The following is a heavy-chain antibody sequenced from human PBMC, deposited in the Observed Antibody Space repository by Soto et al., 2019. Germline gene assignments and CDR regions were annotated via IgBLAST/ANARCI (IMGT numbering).Heavy chain of an antibody. Sequence: QITLNESGPTQVKPRQTLTLTCTFSGFSLTTSGVGVGWIRQSPGKAPEWLALIYWDDDKRYRPSLKSRLTITKDTPKNQVVLTMADVDPADTATYSCAHRVLRTVFGLVTTTAIYFDFWGQGTPVAVSS. V-gene: IGHV2-5*02. D-gene: IGHD3-3*01. J-gene: IGHJ4*02. CDR1: GFSLTTSGVG. CDR2: IYWDDDK. CDR3: AHRVLRTVFGLVTTTAIYFDF.